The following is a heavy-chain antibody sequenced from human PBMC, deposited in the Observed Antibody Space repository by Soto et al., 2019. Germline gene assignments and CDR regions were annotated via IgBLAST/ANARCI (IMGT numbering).Heavy chain of an antibody. V-gene: IGHV4-34*01. CDR1: GGSFSGYY. J-gene: IGHJ4*02. CDR3: ANTYGTNGVDY. D-gene: IGHD1-1*01. CDR2: INHSGST. Sequence: PSETLSLTCAVYGGSFSGYYWSWIRQPPGKGLEWIGEINHSGSTNYNPSLKSRVTISVDTSKNQFSLKLSSVTAADTAVYYCANTYGTNGVDYWGQGTLVTVSS.